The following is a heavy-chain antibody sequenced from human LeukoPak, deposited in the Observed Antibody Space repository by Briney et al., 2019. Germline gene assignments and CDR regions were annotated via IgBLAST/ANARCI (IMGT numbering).Heavy chain of an antibody. CDR1: GFTFSSYS. D-gene: IGHD5-18*01. CDR2: ISSSSSYE. Sequence: GGSLRLSCAASGFTFSSYSMNWVRQAPGKGLEWVSSISSSSSYEYYTDSVKGRFTISRDNAKNSLYLQMNSLGAEDTAVYYCARDQPYPGYGYFDYWSQGTLVTVSS. J-gene: IGHJ4*02. CDR3: ARDQPYPGYGYFDY. V-gene: IGHV3-21*01.